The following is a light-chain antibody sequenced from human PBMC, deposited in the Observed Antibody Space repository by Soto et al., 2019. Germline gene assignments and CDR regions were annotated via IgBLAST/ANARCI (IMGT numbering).Light chain of an antibody. CDR2: DAS. V-gene: IGKV3-20*01. Sequence: EIVLTQSPATLSLSPGERATLSCRASQSVSSYLAWYQQKPGQAPRLLIYDASNRATGIPDRFSGSGSGTDFTLTISRLEPEDFAVYYCQQYGSLITFGQGTRLEIK. CDR3: QQYGSLIT. J-gene: IGKJ5*01. CDR1: QSVSSY.